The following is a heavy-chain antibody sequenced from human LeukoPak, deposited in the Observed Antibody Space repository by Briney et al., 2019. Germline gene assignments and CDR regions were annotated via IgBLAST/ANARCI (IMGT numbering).Heavy chain of an antibody. J-gene: IGHJ6*03. V-gene: IGHV4-34*01. CDR2: INHSGST. CDR1: GGSISSYY. Sequence: SETLSLTCTVSGGSISSYYWSWIRQPPGKGLEWIGEINHSGSTNYNPSLKSRVTISVDTSKNQFSLKLSSVTAADTAVYYCARRGWVRRYYYYMDVWGKGTTVTISS. CDR3: ARRGWVRRYYYYMDV. D-gene: IGHD5-24*01.